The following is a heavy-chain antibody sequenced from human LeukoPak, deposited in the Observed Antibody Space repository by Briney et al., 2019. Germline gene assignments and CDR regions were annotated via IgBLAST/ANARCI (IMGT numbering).Heavy chain of an antibody. CDR3: AARGKGSSLSYFDY. D-gene: IGHD3-10*01. CDR2: ISDSGST. Sequence: PSETLSLTCTVSGGSISSYFWSWIRQPPGKGLEWVGYISDSGSTKYNPSLKSRVTISVDTSENQFSLNLNSVTAADTAAYYCAARGKGSSLSYFDYWGQGTLVTVSS. CDR1: GGSISSYF. V-gene: IGHV4-59*01. J-gene: IGHJ4*02.